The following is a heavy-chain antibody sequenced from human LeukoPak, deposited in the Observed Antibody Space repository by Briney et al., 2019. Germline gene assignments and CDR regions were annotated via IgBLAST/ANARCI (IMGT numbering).Heavy chain of an antibody. CDR2: IYSGGST. V-gene: IGHV3-53*01. Sequence: GGSLRLSCAASGFTVSSNYMSWVRQAPGKGLEWVSVIYSGGSTYYADSVKGRFTISRDNSKNTLYLQMNSLRAEDTAVYYCAKDAGNYDFWSGYYTVPWFDPWGQGTLVTVSS. CDR1: GFTVSSNY. J-gene: IGHJ5*02. D-gene: IGHD3-3*01. CDR3: AKDAGNYDFWSGYYTVPWFDP.